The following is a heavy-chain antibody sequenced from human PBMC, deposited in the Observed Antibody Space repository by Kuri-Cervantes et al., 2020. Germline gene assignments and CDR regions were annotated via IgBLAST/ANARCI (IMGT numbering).Heavy chain of an antibody. CDR3: ARVLESWYIDY. CDR2: ISSSGSTI. Sequence: LSLTCAASGFTLSDYYMSWIRQAPGKGLEWVSYISSSGSTIYYADSVKGRFTISRDNAKNSLYLQMNSLRAEDTAVYYCARVLESWYIDYWGQGTLVTVSS. CDR1: GFTLSDYY. D-gene: IGHD5-24*01. V-gene: IGHV3-11*01. J-gene: IGHJ4*02.